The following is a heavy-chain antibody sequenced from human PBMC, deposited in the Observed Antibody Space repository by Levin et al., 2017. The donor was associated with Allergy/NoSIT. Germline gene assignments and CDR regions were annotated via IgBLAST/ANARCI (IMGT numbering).Heavy chain of an antibody. Sequence: GESLKISCAASGFTFSSYGMHWVRQAPGKGLEWVAVISYDGSNKYYADSVKGRFTISRDNSKNTLYLQMNSLRAEDTAVYYCAKDPTFWFGEPYFDYWGQGTLVTVSS. V-gene: IGHV3-30*18. CDR1: GFTFSSYG. CDR3: AKDPTFWFGEPYFDY. D-gene: IGHD3-10*01. CDR2: ISYDGSNK. J-gene: IGHJ4*02.